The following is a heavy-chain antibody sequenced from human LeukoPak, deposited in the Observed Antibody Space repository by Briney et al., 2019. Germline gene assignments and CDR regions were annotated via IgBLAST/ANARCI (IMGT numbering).Heavy chain of an antibody. D-gene: IGHD6-13*01. Sequence: GGSLRLSYEASGFSFSNYWMTWVRQAPGKGLEWVADINQNGGQSYYVDSAKGRFTLSRDNAKNSLFLQLNSLRAEDTAVYYCVKNSGWYCLDYWGQGITVIVSS. V-gene: IGHV3-7*03. J-gene: IGHJ4*02. CDR2: INQNGGQS. CDR3: VKNSGWYCLDY. CDR1: GFSFSNYW.